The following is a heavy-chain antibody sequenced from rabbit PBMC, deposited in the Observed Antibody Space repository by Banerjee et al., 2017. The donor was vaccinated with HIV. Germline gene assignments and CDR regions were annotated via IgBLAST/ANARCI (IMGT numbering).Heavy chain of an antibody. J-gene: IGHJ4*01. CDR1: GFSFSSTYY. CDR2: IYTANGAT. CDR3: ARDPLAYAGSNYWPYYFDL. Sequence: QEQLVESGGGLVQPEGSLTLACTASGFSFSSTYYMCWVRQAPGKGLEWIGCIYTANGATDYASWAKGRFTISKTSSTTVTLQMTSLTAADTATYFCARDPLAYAGSNYWPYYFDLRGPGTLVTVS. D-gene: IGHD8-1*01. V-gene: IGHV1S45*01.